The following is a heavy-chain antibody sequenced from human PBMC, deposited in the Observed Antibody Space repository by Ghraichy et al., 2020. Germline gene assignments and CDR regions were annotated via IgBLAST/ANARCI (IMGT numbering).Heavy chain of an antibody. CDR3: ARDLLGETYRAFEI. CDR1: GGTFTSYA. V-gene: IGHV1-69*13. CDR2: IIPIFGTP. D-gene: IGHD3-10*01. J-gene: IGHJ3*02. Sequence: SVKVSCKTSGGTFTSYALSWVRQAPGQGLEWMGGIIPIFGTPDYAQKFQGRLTITADESTTTAYMDLSSLTSEDTAVYYCARDLLGETYRAFEIWGQGTMVTVSS.